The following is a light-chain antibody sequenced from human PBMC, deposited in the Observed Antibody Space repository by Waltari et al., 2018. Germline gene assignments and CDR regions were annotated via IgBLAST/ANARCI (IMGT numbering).Light chain of an antibody. CDR3: SLYYGDARWV. J-gene: IGLJ3*02. V-gene: IGLV7-43*01. Sequence: VLTQEPSLTVSPGGTVTLTCDSTTGVVTTKYYPNWFQQTPGQSPRTLLYDTDKKQAVTPSRFSGSLLGGKAALTLSNVQPEDEADYYCSLYYGDARWVFGGGTKLTVL. CDR1: TGVVTTKYY. CDR2: DTD.